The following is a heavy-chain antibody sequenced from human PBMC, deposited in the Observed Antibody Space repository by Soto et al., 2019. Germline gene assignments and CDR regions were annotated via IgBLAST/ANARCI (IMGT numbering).Heavy chain of an antibody. Sequence: SETLSLTCTVSGGSISSYYWSWIRQPPGKGLEWIGYIYYSGSTNYNPSLKSRVTISVDTSKNQFSLKLSSVTAADTAVYYCAKDPPGGWMVWGQGTLVTVSS. V-gene: IGHV4-59*12. CDR3: AKDPPGGWMV. J-gene: IGHJ4*02. D-gene: IGHD6-19*01. CDR1: GGSISSYY. CDR2: IYYSGST.